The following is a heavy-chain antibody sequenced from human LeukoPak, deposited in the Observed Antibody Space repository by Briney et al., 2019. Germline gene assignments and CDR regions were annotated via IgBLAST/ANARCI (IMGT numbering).Heavy chain of an antibody. CDR1: GGSFSGYY. Sequence: PSETLSLTCAVYGGSFSGYYWSWIRQPPGKGLEWIGEINHSGSTNYNPSLKSRVTISVDTSKNQFSLKLSSVTAADTAVYYCASAYYDLWSGYSNWFDPWGQGTLVTVSS. CDR3: ASAYYDLWSGYSNWFDP. D-gene: IGHD3-3*01. J-gene: IGHJ5*02. CDR2: INHSGST. V-gene: IGHV4-34*01.